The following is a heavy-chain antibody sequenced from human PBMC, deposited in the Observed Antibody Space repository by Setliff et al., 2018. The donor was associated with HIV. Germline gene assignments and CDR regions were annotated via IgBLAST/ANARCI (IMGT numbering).Heavy chain of an antibody. Sequence: VASVKVSCKASGGTFSGYAISWVRQAPGQGLEWMGGIIPIFGTANYAQKFQGRVTITTDESTSTAYMELSSLRSEDTAVYYCARAYPIEQQLVYGPFDYWGQGTLVTVSS. J-gene: IGHJ4*02. CDR1: GGTFSGYA. CDR3: ARAYPIEQQLVYGPFDY. V-gene: IGHV1-69*05. D-gene: IGHD6-13*01. CDR2: IIPIFGTA.